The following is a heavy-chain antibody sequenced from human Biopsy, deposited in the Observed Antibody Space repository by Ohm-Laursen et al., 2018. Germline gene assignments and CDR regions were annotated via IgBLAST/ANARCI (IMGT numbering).Heavy chain of an antibody. D-gene: IGHD1-26*01. CDR2: IYYTGST. CDR1: GASISSYY. Sequence: GTLSLTCTVSGASISSYYWSWIRQPPGEGLEWMGYIYYTGSTNYNPSPKIRLTISLDTSMTNLSLGLTSGTAADTAVYYCARPAPSYSGSYWRYFDLWGRGTLVTVSS. CDR3: ARPAPSYSGSYWRYFDL. V-gene: IGHV4-59*08. J-gene: IGHJ2*01.